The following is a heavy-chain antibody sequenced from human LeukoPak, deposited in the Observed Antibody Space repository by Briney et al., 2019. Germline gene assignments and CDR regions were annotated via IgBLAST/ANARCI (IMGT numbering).Heavy chain of an antibody. J-gene: IGHJ4*02. Sequence: GRSLRLSCATSGFTFSSYGMHWVRPAPGKGLEWGAVISYDGSNKYYADSVKGRFTISRDNSKNTLYLQMNSLRAEDTAVYYCAKGLYYFDSSGYFPFDYWGQGTLVTVSS. CDR3: AKGLYYFDSSGYFPFDY. CDR2: ISYDGSNK. CDR1: GFTFSSYG. V-gene: IGHV3-30*18. D-gene: IGHD3-22*01.